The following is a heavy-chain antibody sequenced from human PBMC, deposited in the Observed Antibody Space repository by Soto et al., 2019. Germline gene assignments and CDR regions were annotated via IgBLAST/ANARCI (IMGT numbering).Heavy chain of an antibody. CDR1: GYTFTSYY. CDR2: INPSGGST. D-gene: IGHD5-18*01. J-gene: IGHJ5*02. CDR3: ARDGGSDTGWFDP. V-gene: IGHV1-46*01. Sequence: ASVKVSCKASGYTFTSYYMHWVRQAPGQGLEWMGIINPSGGSTSYAQKFQGRVTMTRDTSTSTVYMELSSLRSEDTAVYYCARDGGSDTGWFDPWGQGTLVTVPQ.